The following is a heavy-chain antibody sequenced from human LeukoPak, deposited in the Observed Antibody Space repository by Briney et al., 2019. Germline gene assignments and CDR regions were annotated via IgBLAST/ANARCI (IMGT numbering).Heavy chain of an antibody. V-gene: IGHV1-46*01. CDR3: ARDRGYCSGGSCYSGYNWFGP. D-gene: IGHD2-15*01. CDR2: INPSGGST. Sequence: ASVKVSCKASGYTFTSYYMHWVRQAPGQGLEWMGIINPSGGSTSYAQKFQGRVTMTRDTSTSTVYMELSSLRSEDTAVYYCARDRGYCSGGSCYSGYNWFGPWGQGTLVTVSS. CDR1: GYTFTSYY. J-gene: IGHJ5*02.